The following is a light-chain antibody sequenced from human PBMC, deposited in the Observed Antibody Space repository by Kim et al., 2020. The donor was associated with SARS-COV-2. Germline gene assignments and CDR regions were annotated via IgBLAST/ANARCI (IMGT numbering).Light chain of an antibody. J-gene: IGLJ2*01. CDR2: EVS. Sequence: GQSVTTVGTGTSGEVDGYNYVSLDQQNPGKGPKLMIYEVSKRPSGVPDRLSGSKSGNTASLTVSGLQAEDEADYYCSSYAGSNNLVFGGGTKVTVL. CDR3: SSYAGSNNLV. CDR1: SGEVDGYNY. V-gene: IGLV2-8*01.